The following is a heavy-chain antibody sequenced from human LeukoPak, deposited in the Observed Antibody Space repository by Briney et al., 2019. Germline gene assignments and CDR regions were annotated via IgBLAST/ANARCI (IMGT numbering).Heavy chain of an antibody. CDR1: GYTFTSYG. D-gene: IGHD5-18*01. CDR3: ASYGYSHLYFHY. J-gene: IGHJ4*02. Sequence: ASVKVSFKASGYTFTSYGISWVGQAPGQGLEWMGWISAYNGNTNYAQKLQGRVTMTTDTSTSTAYMELRSLRSDDTAVYYCASYGYSHLYFHYWGQGTLDTVSS. V-gene: IGHV1-18*01. CDR2: ISAYNGNT.